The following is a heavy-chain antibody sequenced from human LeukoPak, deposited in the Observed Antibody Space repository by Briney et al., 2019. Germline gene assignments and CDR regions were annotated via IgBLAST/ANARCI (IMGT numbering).Heavy chain of an antibody. Sequence: GGSLRLSCAASGFTVSSNYMSWVRQAPGKGLEWVSVIYTGGDTYYADSVKGRFSISRDNSKNTLYLQMNTLRAEDTAVYYCARASGYSGYDPFDLWGQGTLVTVSS. CDR2: IYTGGDT. D-gene: IGHD5-12*01. CDR1: GFTVSSNY. V-gene: IGHV3-53*01. CDR3: ARASGYSGYDPFDL. J-gene: IGHJ4*02.